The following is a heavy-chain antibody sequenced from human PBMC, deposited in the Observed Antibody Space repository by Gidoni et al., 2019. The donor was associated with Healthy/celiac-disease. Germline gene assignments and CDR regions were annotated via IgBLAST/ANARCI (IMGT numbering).Heavy chain of an antibody. Sequence: IQLQESGPGLVKPSETLSLTGAVAGGSISSYYWSWIRQPPGKGLQWIGYLDYSGSTTYNPSLKSRVTLSVDTSKNEFSLKLSSVTAADPAVYYCARDLTGMYGMDVWGQGTTVTVSS. V-gene: IGHV4-59*01. CDR1: GGSISSYY. D-gene: IGHD1-20*01. CDR2: LDYSGST. J-gene: IGHJ6*02. CDR3: ARDLTGMYGMDV.